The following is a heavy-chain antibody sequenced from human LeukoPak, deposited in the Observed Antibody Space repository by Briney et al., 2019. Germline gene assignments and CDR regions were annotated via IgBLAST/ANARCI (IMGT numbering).Heavy chain of an antibody. CDR2: ISYDGRNK. D-gene: IGHD2-2*01. CDR3: ARAGTYSSNCPDD. J-gene: IGHJ4*02. CDR1: GFSFSSYA. Sequence: GGSLRLSCSASGFSFSSYAMHWVRQAPGKGLDWVAVISYDGRNKYDADAVKGRFTISRDNSKNTLYLQMNSLRAEDTAIYYCARAGTYSSNCPDDWGQGTLVTVSS. V-gene: IGHV3-30*04.